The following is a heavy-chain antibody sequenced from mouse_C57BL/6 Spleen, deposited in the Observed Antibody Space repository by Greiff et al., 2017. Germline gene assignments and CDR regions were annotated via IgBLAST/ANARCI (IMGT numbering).Heavy chain of an antibody. CDR2: IFPGSGST. V-gene: IGHV1-75*01. Sequence: VQLQQSGPELVKPGASVKISCKASGYTFTDYYINWVKQRPGQGLEWIGWIFPGSGSTYYNEKFKGKATLTVDKSSSTAYMLLSSLTSEDSAVYCCARDYYGSSPWFAYWGQGTLVTVSA. J-gene: IGHJ3*01. CDR3: ARDYYGSSPWFAY. CDR1: GYTFTDYY. D-gene: IGHD1-1*01.